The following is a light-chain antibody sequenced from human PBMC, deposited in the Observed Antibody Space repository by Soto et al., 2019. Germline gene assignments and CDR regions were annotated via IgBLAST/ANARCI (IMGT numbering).Light chain of an antibody. J-gene: IGKJ2*01. CDR3: MQGTHWPPLYT. V-gene: IGKV2-30*01. CDR1: QSFVYTGSDTY. CDR2: KVS. Sequence: DVVMTQSPLSLPVTLGQPASISCRTSQSFVYTGSDTYLSWFHQRPGQSPRRLIYKVSNRDSGVPDRFSGSGSGSDFTLKISRVEAEDVGVYYCMQGTHWPPLYTFGQGTKLEIK.